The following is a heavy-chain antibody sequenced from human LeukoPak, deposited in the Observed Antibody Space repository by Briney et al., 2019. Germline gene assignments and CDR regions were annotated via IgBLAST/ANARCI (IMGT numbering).Heavy chain of an antibody. CDR3: AREISGIAVAGTGPYYYYYMDV. D-gene: IGHD6-19*01. CDR2: INWNGGST. V-gene: IGHV3-20*04. Sequence: GGSLRLSCAASGFTFDDYGMSWVRQAPGKGLEWVSGINWNGGSTGYADSVKGRFTISRDNAKNSLYLQMNSLRAEDTALYYCAREISGIAVAGTGPYYYYYMDVWGKGTTVTVSS. CDR1: GFTFDDYG. J-gene: IGHJ6*03.